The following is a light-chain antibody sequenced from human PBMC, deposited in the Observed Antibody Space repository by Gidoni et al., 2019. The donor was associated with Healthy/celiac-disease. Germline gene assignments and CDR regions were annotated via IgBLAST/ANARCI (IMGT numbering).Light chain of an antibody. J-gene: IGKJ2*01. V-gene: IGKV4-1*01. CDR1: QSVLYSSNNKNY. Sequence: DIVLTQSPSSLAVSLGERATIHCKSSQSVLYSSNNKNYLAWYQQKPGQPPKLLIYWASTRESGVPDRFSGSGSGTDFTLTISSLQAEDVAVYYCQQYDSTPYTFGQGTKLEIK. CDR3: QQYDSTPYT. CDR2: WAS.